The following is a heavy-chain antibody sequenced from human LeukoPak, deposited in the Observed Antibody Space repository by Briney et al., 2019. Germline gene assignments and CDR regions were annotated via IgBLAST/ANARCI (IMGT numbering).Heavy chain of an antibody. J-gene: IGHJ6*02. CDR1: GFSFSNYA. CDR2: IKQDGSEK. CDR3: ARDKYYYYYGMDV. Sequence: GGSLRLSCAASGFSFSNYAMSWVRQAPGKGLEWVANIKQDGSEKYYVDSVKGRFTFSRDNAKNSLYLQMNSLRAEDTAVYYCARDKYYYYYGMDVWGQGTTVTVSS. V-gene: IGHV3-7*01.